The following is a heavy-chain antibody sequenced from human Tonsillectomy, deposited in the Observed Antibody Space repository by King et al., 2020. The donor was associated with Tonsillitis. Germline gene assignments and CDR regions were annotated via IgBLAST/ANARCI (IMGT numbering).Heavy chain of an antibody. CDR3: AKGYDFWRGYYAFGI. Sequence: VQLVESGGGLVQPGGSLRLSCSSSGFTFRSYAMSCVRQAPGKGLEWGSTTIGVDVSTYLAYSLKGRFTISRDNSKNTLYLQMNILRVEDTAVYYCAKGYDFWRGYYAFGIWGQGTMVTVSS. CDR2: TIGVDVST. D-gene: IGHD3-3*01. CDR1: GFTFRSYA. J-gene: IGHJ3*02. V-gene: IGHV3-23*04.